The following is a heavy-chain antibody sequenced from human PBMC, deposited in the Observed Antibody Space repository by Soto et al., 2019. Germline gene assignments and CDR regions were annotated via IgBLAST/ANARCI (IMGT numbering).Heavy chain of an antibody. CDR1: GGTFSSYA. CDR3: ARDSTSTTGDDAFDI. Sequence: ASVKVSCKASGGTFSSYAISWVRQAPGQGLEWMGGIIPIFGTANYAQKFQGRVTITADESKSTAYMELSSLRSEDTAVYYCARDSTSTTGDDAFDIWGQGTMVTVSS. CDR2: IIPIFGTA. D-gene: IGHD7-27*01. J-gene: IGHJ3*02. V-gene: IGHV1-69*13.